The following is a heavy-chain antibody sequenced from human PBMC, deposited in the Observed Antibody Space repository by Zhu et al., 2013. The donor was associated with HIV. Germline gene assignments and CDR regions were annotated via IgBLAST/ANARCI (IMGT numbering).Heavy chain of an antibody. J-gene: IGHJ5*02. CDR3: ARDLIRIAAAGYNWFDP. D-gene: IGHD6-13*01. CDR2: IIPIFGTA. Sequence: QVQLVQSGAEVKKPGSSVKVSCKASGGTFSSYAISWVRQAPGQGLEWMGGIIPIFGTANYAQKFQGRVTITADKSTSTAYMELSSLRSEDTAVYYCARDLIRIAAAGYNWFDPWGQGTLVTVSS. V-gene: IGHV1-69*06. CDR1: GGTFSSYA.